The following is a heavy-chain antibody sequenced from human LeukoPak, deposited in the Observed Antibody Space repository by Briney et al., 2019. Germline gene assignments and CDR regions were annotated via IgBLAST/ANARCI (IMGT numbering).Heavy chain of an antibody. CDR1: GGSFSGYY. J-gene: IGHJ3*02. CDR3: ARHGGGYTTDAFDI. D-gene: IGHD5-24*01. V-gene: IGHV4-34*01. CDR2: INHSGST. Sequence: SETLSLTCAVYGGSFSGYYWSWIRQPPGKGLEWIGEINHSGSTNYNPSLKSRVTISVDTSKNQFSLNVTSVTAADAAVYYCARHGGGYTTDAFDIWGQGAMVTVSS.